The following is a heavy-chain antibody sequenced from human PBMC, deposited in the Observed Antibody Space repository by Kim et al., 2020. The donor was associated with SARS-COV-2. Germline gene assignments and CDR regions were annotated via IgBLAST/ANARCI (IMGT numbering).Heavy chain of an antibody. J-gene: IGHJ5*02. Sequence: SPSHKSRVTISVDTSKNQFSLKLSSVTAADTAVYYCARDIAAAGTNWFDPWGQGTLVTVSS. D-gene: IGHD6-13*01. V-gene: IGHV4-31*02. CDR3: ARDIAAAGTNWFDP.